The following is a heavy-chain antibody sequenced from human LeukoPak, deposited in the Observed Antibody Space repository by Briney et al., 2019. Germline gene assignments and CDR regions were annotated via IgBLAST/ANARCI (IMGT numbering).Heavy chain of an antibody. CDR1: GFTFSSYA. J-gene: IGHJ4*02. CDR2: ISGSGGST. V-gene: IGHV3-23*01. D-gene: IGHD6-19*01. Sequence: PGGSLRLSCAASGFTFSSYAMSWVRQAPGKGLEWVSAISGSGGSTYYADSVKGRFTISRDNSKNTLYLQMNSLRAEDTAVYYCAKAPGWDIAVAGTEGFDYWGQGTLVTVSS. CDR3: AKAPGWDIAVAGTEGFDY.